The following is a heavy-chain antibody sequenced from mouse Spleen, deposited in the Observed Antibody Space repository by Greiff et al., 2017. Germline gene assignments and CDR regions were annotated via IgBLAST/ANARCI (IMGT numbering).Heavy chain of an antibody. CDR3: THRYAFAY. Sequence: VQLQQSGAELVRPGASVKLSCTASGFNIKDDYMHWVKQRPEQGLEWIGWIDPENGDTEYASKFQGKATITADTSSNTAYLQLSSLTSEDTAVYYCTHRYAFAYWGQGTLVTVSA. CDR2: IDPENGDT. CDR1: GFNIKDDY. D-gene: IGHD2-14*01. V-gene: IGHV14-4*01. J-gene: IGHJ3*01.